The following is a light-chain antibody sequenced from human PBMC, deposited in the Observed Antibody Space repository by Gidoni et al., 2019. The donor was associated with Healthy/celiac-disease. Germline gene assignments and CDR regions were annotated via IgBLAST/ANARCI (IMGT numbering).Light chain of an antibody. CDR3: QQYGSSPLT. CDR2: GAS. V-gene: IGKV3-20*01. J-gene: IGKJ4*01. Sequence: IVLTQSPGTPSLSPGERATLSCRASQSVSSSFLAWYQQKPGQAPRLLNSGASSRATGIPDRFSGSGSGTDFTLTISRLEPEDVAVYYCQQYGSSPLTFXGXTKVEIK. CDR1: QSVSSSF.